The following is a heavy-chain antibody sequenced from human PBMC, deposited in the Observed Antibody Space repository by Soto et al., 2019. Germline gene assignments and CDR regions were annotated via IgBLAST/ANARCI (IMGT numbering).Heavy chain of an antibody. J-gene: IGHJ5*02. CDR3: ASWRADSNYVGKLFDP. V-gene: IGHV4-4*02. D-gene: IGHD4-4*01. CDR2: IYHSGST. CDR1: SGSISSSNW. Sequence: SETLSLTCAVSSGSISSSNWWIWVRQPPGKGLEWIGEIYHSGSTNYNPSLKSRVTISVDKSKNQFSLKLSSVTAADTAVYYCASWRADSNYVGKLFDPWGQGTLVTVSS.